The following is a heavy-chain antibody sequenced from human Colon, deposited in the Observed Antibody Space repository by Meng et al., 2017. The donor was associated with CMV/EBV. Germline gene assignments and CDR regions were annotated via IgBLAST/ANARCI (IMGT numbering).Heavy chain of an antibody. Sequence: ASVKVSCKASGYTFTGNYLHWVRQAPGQGPDLMGWINPNSGEAKSAQKFQGRVTLTRDTSISTVCMELSGLRSDDTAVYYCAREGVDTVLVPPVVFLDYWGQGTLVTVSS. CDR1: GYTFTGNY. CDR3: AREGVDTVLVPPVVFLDY. J-gene: IGHJ4*02. V-gene: IGHV1-2*02. D-gene: IGHD3-10*01. CDR2: INPNSGEA.